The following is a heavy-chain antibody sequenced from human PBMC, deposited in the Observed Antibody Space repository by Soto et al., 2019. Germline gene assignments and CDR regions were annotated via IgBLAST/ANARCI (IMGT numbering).Heavy chain of an antibody. V-gene: IGHV1-69*06. CDR2: IIPMSGRP. CDR1: GGTFNSFS. CDR3: TRRGRQSANWFDP. Sequence: QVQLVQSGAEVKTPGSSVKVSCKASGGTFNSFSIDWVRQAPGQGLEWMGGIIPMSGRPNYAQRFQGGVTFSADKSTNTVFLEVNSLTYEDTAVYYCTRRGRQSANWFDPWGQGTLVTVSS. J-gene: IGHJ5*02.